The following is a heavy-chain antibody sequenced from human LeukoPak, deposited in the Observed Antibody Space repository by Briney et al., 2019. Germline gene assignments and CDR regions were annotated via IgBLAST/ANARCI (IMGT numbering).Heavy chain of an antibody. V-gene: IGHV1-58*02. J-gene: IGHJ4*02. CDR2: IVVGSGNT. D-gene: IGHD3-22*01. CDR1: GYSFTSSA. CDR3: AAGYYYDSSGYFTPLW. Sequence: SVKVSCKASGYSFTSSAMQWVRQARGQRLEWIGWIVVGSGNTNYAQKFQERVTITRDMSTSTAYMELSSLRSEDTAVYYCAAGYYYDSSGYFTPLWWGEGSLVTVSS.